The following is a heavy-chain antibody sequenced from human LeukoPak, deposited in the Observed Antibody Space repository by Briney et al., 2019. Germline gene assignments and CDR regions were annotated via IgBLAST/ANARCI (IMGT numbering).Heavy chain of an antibody. J-gene: IGHJ4*02. CDR2: IYYSGST. D-gene: IGHD3-16*02. CDR3: VRASYDYVWGSYRPQFFDY. V-gene: IGHV4-61*01. Sequence: PSETLSLTCTVSGGSVSSGSYYWSWIRQPPGKGLEWIGYIYYSGSTNYNPSLKSRVTISVDTSKNQFSLKLSSVTAADTAVYYCVRASYDYVWGSYRPQFFDYWGQGTLVTVSS. CDR1: GGSVSSGSYY.